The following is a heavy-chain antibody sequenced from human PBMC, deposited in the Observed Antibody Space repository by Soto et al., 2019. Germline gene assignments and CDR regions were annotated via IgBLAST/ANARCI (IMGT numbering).Heavy chain of an antibody. J-gene: IGHJ6*03. V-gene: IGHV3-15*01. CDR3: TRNTIFGVVNPYYYYYYMDV. CDR1: GFTFSNAW. D-gene: IGHD3-3*01. CDR2: IKSKTDGGTT. Sequence: GGSLRLSCAASGFTFSNAWMSWVRQAPGKGLEWVGRIKSKTDGGTTDYAAPVKGRFTISRDDSKNTLYLQMNSLKTEDTAVYYCTRNTIFGVVNPYYYYYYMDVWGKGTTVTVSS.